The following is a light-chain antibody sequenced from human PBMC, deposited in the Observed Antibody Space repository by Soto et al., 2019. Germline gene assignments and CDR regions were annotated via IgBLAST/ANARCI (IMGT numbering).Light chain of an antibody. Sequence: EIVFTQSPGTLSLSPGERATLSCRASQSITSNYLAWYQQKPGQAPRLLIYGPSSRAIGIPHRFSGSGSGTDFTLTISRLEPEDFAVYYCQHYGSSPFTFGGGTRVEIK. CDR2: GPS. CDR1: QSITSNY. V-gene: IGKV3-20*01. CDR3: QHYGSSPFT. J-gene: IGKJ4*01.